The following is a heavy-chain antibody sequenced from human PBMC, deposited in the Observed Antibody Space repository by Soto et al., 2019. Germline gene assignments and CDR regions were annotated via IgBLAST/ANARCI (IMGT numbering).Heavy chain of an antibody. CDR3: AHNRIVASAGTGYFDY. J-gene: IGHJ4*02. CDR2: IYWDDDK. V-gene: IGHV2-5*02. Sequence: QITLKESGPTLVKPTQTLTLTCTFSGFALNTYGVAVAWIRQPPGKALEWIALIYWDDDKRYSPSLKSRLTITKDTSKNQVVLTMTNMDPVDTATYYCAHNRIVASAGTGYFDYCGQGTLVTVSS. CDR1: GFALNTYGVA. D-gene: IGHD6-13*01.